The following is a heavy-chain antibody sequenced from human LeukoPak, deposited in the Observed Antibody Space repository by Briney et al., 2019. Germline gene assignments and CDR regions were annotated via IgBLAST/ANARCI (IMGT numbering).Heavy chain of an antibody. J-gene: IGHJ4*02. CDR1: GGSISGYY. D-gene: IGHD6-6*01. CDR2: IYYSGST. Sequence: SETLSLTCTVSGGSISGYYWSWIRQPPGKGLEWIGYIYYSGSTKYNPSLKSRVTISVGASKNQFSLKLTSVTAADTAVYYCARLIATRPYHLDYWGQGTLVTVSS. V-gene: IGHV4-59*01. CDR3: ARLIATRPYHLDY.